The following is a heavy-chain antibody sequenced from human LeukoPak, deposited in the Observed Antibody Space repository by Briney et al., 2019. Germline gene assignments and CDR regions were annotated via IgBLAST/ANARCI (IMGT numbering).Heavy chain of an antibody. D-gene: IGHD5-24*01. Sequence: SETLSLTCTVSGGSISSSSYYWGWIRQPPGKGLEWIGSIYYGGSTYYKPSLKSRVTISLDTSKNQFSLKLSSVTAADTAVYYCASPSKMASVEHAFDIWGQGTMVTVSS. V-gene: IGHV4-39*01. J-gene: IGHJ3*02. CDR3: ASPSKMASVEHAFDI. CDR2: IYYGGST. CDR1: GGSISSSSYY.